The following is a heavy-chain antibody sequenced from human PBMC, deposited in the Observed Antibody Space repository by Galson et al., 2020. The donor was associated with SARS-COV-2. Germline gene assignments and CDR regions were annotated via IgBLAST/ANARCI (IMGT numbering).Heavy chain of an antibody. CDR1: GFTFSNAR. V-gene: IGHV3-15*01. CDR2: IQSKTDGGTT. D-gene: IGHD2-15*01. CDR3: TTDLESVSDIVVVVAATSYYYYYGMDV. Sequence: GGSLRLSCAASGFTFSNARMSWVRQAPGNGPEWVGRIQSKTDGGTTDYAAPAKGRLTISRDDSKNTLYLQMNSLKTEDTAVYYCTTDLESVSDIVVVVAATSYYYYYGMDVWGQGTTVTVSS. J-gene: IGHJ6*02.